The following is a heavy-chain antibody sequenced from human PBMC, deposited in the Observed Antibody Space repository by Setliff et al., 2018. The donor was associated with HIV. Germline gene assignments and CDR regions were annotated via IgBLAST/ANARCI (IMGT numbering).Heavy chain of an antibody. V-gene: IGHV4-59*01. D-gene: IGHD5-12*01. Sequence: KPSETLSLTCTVSGGSMNNYYWTWIRQPPGKGLQYLGHLYYSGSTNYNPSLKSRITMSMDTSKNQFSLQLSSVTAADTAVYYCARIPWVATLWGGAFDLWGHGTMVTVSS. J-gene: IGHJ3*01. CDR1: GGSMNNYY. CDR3: ARIPWVATLWGGAFDL. CDR2: LYYSGST.